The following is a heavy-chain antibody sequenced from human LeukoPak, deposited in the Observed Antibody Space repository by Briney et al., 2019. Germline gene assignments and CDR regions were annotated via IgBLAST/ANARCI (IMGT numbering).Heavy chain of an antibody. J-gene: IGHJ3*02. V-gene: IGHV4-61*02. CDR3: ARDGHILTGSVNAFDI. Sequence: SQTLSLTCTVSGGSISSGSYYWSWIRQPAGKGLEWIGRIYTSGSTNYNPSLKSRVTISVDTSKNQFSLKLSSVTAADTAVYYCARDGHILTGSVNAFDIWGQGTMVTVSS. CDR1: GGSISSGSYY. CDR2: IYTSGST. D-gene: IGHD3-9*01.